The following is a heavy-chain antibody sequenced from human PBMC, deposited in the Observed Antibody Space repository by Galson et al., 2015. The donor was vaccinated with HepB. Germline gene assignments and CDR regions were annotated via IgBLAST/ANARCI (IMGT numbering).Heavy chain of an antibody. D-gene: IGHD6-19*01. Sequence: SVKVSCKASGYTFTGFYIDWVRQAPGQGLEWMGRINANSGGTDYGQKFQGRVTLTRDTSFRTAYMELNRLRSDDTALYYCARGRSSFTSYTPGWSRLDWFDPWGQGTLVIVSS. V-gene: IGHV1-2*06. J-gene: IGHJ5*02. CDR2: INANSGGT. CDR1: GYTFTGFY. CDR3: ARGRSSFTSYTPGWSRLDWFDP.